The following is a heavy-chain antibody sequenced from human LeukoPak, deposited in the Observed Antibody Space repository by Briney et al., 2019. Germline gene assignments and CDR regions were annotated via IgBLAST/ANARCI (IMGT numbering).Heavy chain of an antibody. CDR2: ISSSSSTI. D-gene: IGHD2-15*01. CDR1: GFTFRSYW. V-gene: IGHV3-48*01. Sequence: GGSLRLSCAASGFTFRSYWMSWVRQAPGKGLEWVSYISSSSSTIYYADSVKGRFTISRDNAKNSLYLQMNSLRAEDTAVYYCARSRYCSGGSCYVCDYWGQGTLVTVSS. CDR3: ARSRYCSGGSCYVCDY. J-gene: IGHJ4*02.